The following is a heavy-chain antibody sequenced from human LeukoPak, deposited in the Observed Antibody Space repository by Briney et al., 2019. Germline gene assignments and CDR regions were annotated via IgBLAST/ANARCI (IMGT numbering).Heavy chain of an antibody. D-gene: IGHD3-9*01. V-gene: IGHV4-31*03. CDR1: GGSISSGGYC. Sequence: SETLSLTCTVSGGSISSGGYCWSWIRQHPGKGLEWIGYIYYSGSTYYSPSLKSRVTISVDTSKNQFSLKLSSVTAADTAVYYCATSYDILTGPPNGFDPWGQGILVTVSS. CDR2: IYYSGST. CDR3: ATSYDILTGPPNGFDP. J-gene: IGHJ5*02.